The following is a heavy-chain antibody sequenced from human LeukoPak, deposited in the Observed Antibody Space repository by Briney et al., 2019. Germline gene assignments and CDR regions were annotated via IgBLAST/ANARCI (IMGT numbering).Heavy chain of an antibody. Sequence: GGSLRLSCAASGFTLSDYYMSWIRQAPGKGLEWVSHISSSSSCTKDGDSVKGRFTISRDNAKNSLYLQMNSLRAEDTAVYYCARVILPAAIDCWGQEILVIVSS. CDR2: ISSSSSCT. CDR1: GFTLSDYY. J-gene: IGHJ4*02. D-gene: IGHD2-2*01. V-gene: IGHV3-11*05. CDR3: ARVILPAAIDC.